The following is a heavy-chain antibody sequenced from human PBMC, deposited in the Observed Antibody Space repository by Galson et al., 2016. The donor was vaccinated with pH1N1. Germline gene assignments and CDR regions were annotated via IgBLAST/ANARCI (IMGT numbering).Heavy chain of an antibody. CDR2: IIPIFGTT. V-gene: IGHV1-69*06. Sequence: SVKVSCKASGGTFPNYAIAWVRQAPGQGLEWMGGIIPIFGTTNYAQKFLGRVTITADNSTSAVYMELNSLRSENTAVYYCARESSGSDFWGQGTLVTVSS. CDR3: ARESSGSDF. D-gene: IGHD3-10*01. CDR1: GGTFPNYA. J-gene: IGHJ4*02.